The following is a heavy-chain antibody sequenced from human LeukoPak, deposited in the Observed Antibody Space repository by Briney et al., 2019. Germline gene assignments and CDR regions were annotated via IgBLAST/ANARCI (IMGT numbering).Heavy chain of an antibody. D-gene: IGHD3-22*01. J-gene: IGHJ4*02. CDR1: GFTVSSNY. V-gene: IGHV3-66*01. CDR2: IYSGGST. Sequence: PGGSLRLSCAAPGFTVSSNYMSWVRQAPGKGLEWVSVIYSGGSTYYADSVKGRFTISRDNSKNTLYLQMNSLRAEDTAVYYCTSRDYYDSSGYIPLDYWGQGTLVTVSS. CDR3: TSRDYYDSSGYIPLDY.